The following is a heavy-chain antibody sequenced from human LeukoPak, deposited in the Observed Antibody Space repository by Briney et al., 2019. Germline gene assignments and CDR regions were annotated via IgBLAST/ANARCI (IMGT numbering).Heavy chain of an antibody. CDR1: GFTFSDYA. D-gene: IGHD3-16*02. CDR3: GRHDSFIPF. V-gene: IGHV3-23*01. J-gene: IGHJ4*02. CDR2: ISDTGRRT. Sequence: PAGGSLRLSCAASGFTFSDYAMTWVRQAAGKGLEWVSSISDTGRRTYYTDSVKGRFTISRDDSKKAVYLEMSTLRVEDTAIYFCGRHDSFIPFWGQGTLSPSPQ.